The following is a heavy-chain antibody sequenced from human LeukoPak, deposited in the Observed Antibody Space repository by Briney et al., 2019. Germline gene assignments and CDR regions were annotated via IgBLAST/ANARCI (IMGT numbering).Heavy chain of an antibody. CDR3: AKGEYYYDSSGYYGF. J-gene: IGHJ4*02. CDR2: ISYDGSNK. CDR1: GFTFSSYG. V-gene: IGHV3-30*18. D-gene: IGHD3-22*01. Sequence: PGGSLRLSCAASGFTFSSYGMHWVRQAPGKELEWVAVISYDGSNKYYADSVKGRFTISRDNSKNTLYLQMNSLRAEDTAVYYCAKGEYYYDSSGYYGFWGQGTLVTVSS.